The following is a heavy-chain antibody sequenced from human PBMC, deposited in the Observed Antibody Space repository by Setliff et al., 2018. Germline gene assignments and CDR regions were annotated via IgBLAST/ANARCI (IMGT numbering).Heavy chain of an antibody. CDR3: ARDKRQYNFWSGYYGSWGNYFDY. Sequence: SETLSLTCTVSGGSISSSSYYWGWIRQPPGKGLEWIGGIYYSGSTYYNPSLKSRVTISVDTSKNQFSLKLSSVTAADTAVYYCARDKRQYNFWSGYYGSWGNYFDYWGQGTLVTVSS. J-gene: IGHJ4*02. CDR1: GGSISSSSYY. D-gene: IGHD3-3*01. CDR2: IYYSGST. V-gene: IGHV4-39*07.